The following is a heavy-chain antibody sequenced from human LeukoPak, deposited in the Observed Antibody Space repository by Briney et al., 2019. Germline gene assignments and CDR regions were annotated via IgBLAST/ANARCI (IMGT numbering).Heavy chain of an antibody. V-gene: IGHV1-8*01. D-gene: IGHD6-13*01. CDR3: ARGKQQLVEFAGSATGKYNWFDP. CDR1: GYTFTSYD. Sequence: GASVKVSCKASGYTFTSYDINWVRQATGQGLEWMGWMNPNSGNTGYAQKFQGRVTMTRNTSISTAYMELSSLRSEDTAVYYCARGKQQLVEFAGSATGKYNWFDPWGQGTLATVSS. CDR2: MNPNSGNT. J-gene: IGHJ5*02.